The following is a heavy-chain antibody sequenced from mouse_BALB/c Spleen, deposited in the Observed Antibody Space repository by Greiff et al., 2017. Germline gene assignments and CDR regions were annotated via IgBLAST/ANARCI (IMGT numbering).Heavy chain of an antibody. CDR3: ARDNRDYYAMDY. CDR1: GFTFSSYG. V-gene: IGHV5-6-3*01. Sequence: EVNVVESGGGLVQPGGSLKLSCAASGFTFSSYGMSWVRQTPDKRLELVATINSNGGSTYYPDSVKGRFTISRDNAKNTLYLQMSSLKSEDTAMYYCARDNRDYYAMDYWGQGTSVTVSS. J-gene: IGHJ4*01. CDR2: INSNGGST.